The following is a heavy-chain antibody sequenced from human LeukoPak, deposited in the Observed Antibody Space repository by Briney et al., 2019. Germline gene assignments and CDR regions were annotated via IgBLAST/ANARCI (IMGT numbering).Heavy chain of an antibody. Sequence: ASVKVSCKASGYTFNSYGISWVRQAPGQGLEWMGWISAYNGNTNYAQKLQGRVTMTTDTSTSTAYMELRGLRSDDKAVYYCARASWLLDPGWDDYWGQGTLVTVSS. CDR1: GYTFNSYG. D-gene: IGHD3-22*01. V-gene: IGHV1-18*01. CDR3: ARASWLLDPGWDDY. CDR2: ISAYNGNT. J-gene: IGHJ4*02.